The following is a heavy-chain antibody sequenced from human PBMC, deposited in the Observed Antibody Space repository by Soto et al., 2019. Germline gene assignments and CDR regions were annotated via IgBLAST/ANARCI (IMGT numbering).Heavy chain of an antibody. CDR1: GYTFTHYY. Sequence: QVQLVQSGAEVKKPGASVKVSCKASGYTFTHYYIHWVRQAPGQGLEWMGMINPSGGSTDYAQKFQGRLTITTDTSTTTVYMELSSLRSDDTAVYYCARPPFPGCINGVCYPCDHWGQGTLVTVSS. CDR2: INPSGGST. D-gene: IGHD2-8*01. J-gene: IGHJ4*02. CDR3: ARPPFPGCINGVCYPCDH. V-gene: IGHV1-46*01.